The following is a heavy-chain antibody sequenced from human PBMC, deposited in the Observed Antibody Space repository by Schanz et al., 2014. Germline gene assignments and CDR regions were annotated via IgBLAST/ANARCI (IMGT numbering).Heavy chain of an antibody. Sequence: EVQLVESGGGLVQPGGSLRLSCGSSGFTFSSHSFNWVRQAPGKGLEWISYITYNGGTIYYADSVKGRFTISRDNAKNSLYLEMNSLRAEDTALYYCARDRRNADLDYWGQGTLVTVSS. J-gene: IGHJ4*02. CDR2: ITYNGGTI. CDR1: GFTFSSHS. V-gene: IGHV3-48*01. D-gene: IGHD1-1*01. CDR3: ARDRRNADLDY.